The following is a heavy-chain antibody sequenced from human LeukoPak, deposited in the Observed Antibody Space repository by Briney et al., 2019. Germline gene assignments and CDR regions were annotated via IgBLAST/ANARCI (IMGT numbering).Heavy chain of an antibody. CDR3: ARVTWPYSSSPSGYIAFDI. CDR1: GGTFSSYA. D-gene: IGHD6-6*01. Sequence: ASVKVSCKASGGTFSSYAISWVRQAPGQGLMWMGIINPSGGSTNYAQKFQGRVTMTRDTSTSTVYMELSSLRSEDTAVYYCARVTWPYSSSPSGYIAFDIWGQGTMVTVSS. V-gene: IGHV1-46*01. J-gene: IGHJ3*02. CDR2: INPSGGST.